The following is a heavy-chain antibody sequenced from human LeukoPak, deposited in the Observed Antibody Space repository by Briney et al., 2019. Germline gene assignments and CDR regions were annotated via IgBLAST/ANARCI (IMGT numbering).Heavy chain of an antibody. D-gene: IGHD3-10*01. Sequence: PGGSLRLSCAASGFSVSNNYMNWVRQAPGKGLEWVSTFSTSGTTNSADSVKGRFTISRDNSKNALFLQMNSLRAEDTAVYFCARVRGGGQDGFDFWGQGTLVTVSS. V-gene: IGHV3-66*01. CDR1: GFSVSNNY. CDR2: FSTSGTT. CDR3: ARVRGGGQDGFDF. J-gene: IGHJ4*02.